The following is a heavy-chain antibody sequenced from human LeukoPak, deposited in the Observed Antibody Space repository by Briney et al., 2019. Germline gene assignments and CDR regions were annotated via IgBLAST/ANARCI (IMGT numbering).Heavy chain of an antibody. V-gene: IGHV1-8*02. CDR3: TREYRHQPD. D-gene: IGHD2-2*01. Sequence: ASVKVSCKASGYTFTSYDINWVRQATGQGLEWMGWMNANSGNTGYAQKFQGRFAMTWDTSIGTAYMELSSLRSEDTAVYYCTREYRHQPDWGQGTLVTVSS. CDR2: MNANSGNT. CDR1: GYTFTSYD. J-gene: IGHJ4*02.